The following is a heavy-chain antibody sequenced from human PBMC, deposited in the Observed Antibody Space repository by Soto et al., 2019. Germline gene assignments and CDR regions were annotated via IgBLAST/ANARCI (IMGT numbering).Heavy chain of an antibody. CDR2: IYYTGHT. J-gene: IGHJ4*02. V-gene: IGHV4-31*03. CDR1: GGYISSGGNY. D-gene: IGHD2-8*01. CDR3: AREDINESFFDS. Sequence: QVQLQESGPGLVKPSQTLSLTCSVSGGYISSGGNYWSWIRQHPGKGLEWIGSIYYTGHTKYNAALKSRVNISGDMSQNQFSLTLTSVTAADTAVYYCAREDINESFFDSWGPGILVTVSS.